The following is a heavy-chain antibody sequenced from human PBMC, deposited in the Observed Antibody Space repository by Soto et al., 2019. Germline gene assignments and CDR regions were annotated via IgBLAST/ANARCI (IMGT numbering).Heavy chain of an antibody. D-gene: IGHD3-16*01. Sequence: QVQLVQSGAEVKNPGASVKVSCKASGYTFTRYGIGWARQAPGHGLEWMGWINTYNGNTNYAQNVQGRVTLTTDTSTSTAYMELRSLRSNDTAIYYCEMVDVYVTPSPQDVWGQGTTVIVSS. V-gene: IGHV1-18*01. J-gene: IGHJ6*02. CDR2: INTYNGNT. CDR1: GYTFTRYG. CDR3: EMVDVYVTPSPQDV.